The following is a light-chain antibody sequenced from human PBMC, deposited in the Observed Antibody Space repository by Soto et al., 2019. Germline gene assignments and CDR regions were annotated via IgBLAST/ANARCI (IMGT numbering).Light chain of an antibody. CDR2: EVT. J-gene: IGLJ2*01. Sequence: QSVLTQPPSASGSPGQSVTISCTGSGSDVGFYSYVSWYQQHPGKVPRLMIYEVTNRPSGVSDRFSGSKSGNTASLTISGLQAEDEADYYCTSYTPSSAVVFGGGTKLTVL. CDR1: GSDVGFYSY. CDR3: TSYTPSSAVV. V-gene: IGLV2-14*01.